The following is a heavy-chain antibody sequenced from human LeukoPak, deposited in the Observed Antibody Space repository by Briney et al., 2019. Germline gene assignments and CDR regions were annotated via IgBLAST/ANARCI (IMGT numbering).Heavy chain of an antibody. V-gene: IGHV5-51*01. CDR2: IYPGDSDT. CDR1: GYSFSTYW. Sequence: GESLKISCKGSGYSFSTYWIGWVRQMPGKGLEWMGIIYPGDSDTRYSPSLQGQVTISADKSINTAYLQWSNLKASDTAVYFCARDAIVGATQGYFDLWGRGTLVTVSS. J-gene: IGHJ2*01. CDR3: ARDAIVGATQGYFDL. D-gene: IGHD1-26*01.